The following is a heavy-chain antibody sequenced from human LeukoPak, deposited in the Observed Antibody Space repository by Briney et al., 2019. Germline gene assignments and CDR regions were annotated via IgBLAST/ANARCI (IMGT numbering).Heavy chain of an antibody. J-gene: IGHJ3*02. V-gene: IGHV1-69*13. Sequence: SVMVSCKASGGTFSSYAISWVRQAPGRGLEWMGGIIPIFGTANYAQKFQGRVTITADESTSTAYMGLSSLRSEDTAVYYCASTSPVHHAFDIWGQGTMVTVSS. CDR1: GGTFSSYA. CDR3: ASTSPVHHAFDI. CDR2: IIPIFGTA.